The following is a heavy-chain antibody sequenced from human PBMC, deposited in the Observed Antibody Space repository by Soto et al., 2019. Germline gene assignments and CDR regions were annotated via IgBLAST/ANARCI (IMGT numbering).Heavy chain of an antibody. Sequence: GGSLRLSCAASRFTFSSYAMNCVRQAPGKGLEWVSTISGSGGNTYYADSVKGRFTISRDNSKNTLYLQMNSLRVEDTAVYYCATSGGGIAAAGYNWFDPWGQGTLVTVSS. CDR2: ISGSGGNT. CDR3: ATSGGGIAAAGYNWFDP. CDR1: RFTFSSYA. J-gene: IGHJ5*02. V-gene: IGHV3-23*01. D-gene: IGHD6-13*01.